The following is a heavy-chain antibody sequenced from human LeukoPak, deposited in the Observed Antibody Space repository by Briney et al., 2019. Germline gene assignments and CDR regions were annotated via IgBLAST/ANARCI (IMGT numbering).Heavy chain of an antibody. D-gene: IGHD6-13*01. CDR2: IKQDGSEK. V-gene: IGHV3-7*01. Sequence: GGSLRLSCAASGFTFSSYWMSWVRQAPGKGLEWVANIKQDGSEKYYVDSVKGRFTISRDNAKNSLYLQMNSLRAEDTAVYYCARDAAAAGILYYYCGMDVWGQGTTVTVSS. CDR1: GFTFSSYW. CDR3: ARDAAAAGILYYYCGMDV. J-gene: IGHJ6*02.